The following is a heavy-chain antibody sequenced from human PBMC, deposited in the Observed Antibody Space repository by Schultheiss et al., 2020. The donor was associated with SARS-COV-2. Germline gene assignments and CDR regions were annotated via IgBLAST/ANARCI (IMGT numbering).Heavy chain of an antibody. CDR1: GGSISNYY. J-gene: IGHJ6*02. CDR2: IYYSGST. Sequence: SETLSLTCTVSGGSISNYYWSWIRQPPGKGLEWIGYIYYSGSTNYNPSLKSRVTISVDKSKNQFSLKLSSVTAADTAVYYCARLGPVWNHYYYGMDVWGQGTTVTVSS. CDR3: ARLGPVWNHYYYGMDV. D-gene: IGHD1-1*01. V-gene: IGHV4-59*12.